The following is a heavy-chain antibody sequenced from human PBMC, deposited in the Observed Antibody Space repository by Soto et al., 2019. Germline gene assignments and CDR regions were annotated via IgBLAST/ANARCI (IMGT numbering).Heavy chain of an antibody. Sequence: SETLSLTCTVSGGSISSGGYYWCWIRQHPGKGLEWIGYFYSSGSSYYNPSLKCRVTISVDTSKNQFSLKLSSVTAADTAVYYCARAYDSSGYYPPLDWGQGTLVTVSS. CDR3: ARAYDSSGYYPPLD. V-gene: IGHV4-31*03. CDR1: GGSISSGGYY. CDR2: FYSSGSS. D-gene: IGHD3-22*01. J-gene: IGHJ4*02.